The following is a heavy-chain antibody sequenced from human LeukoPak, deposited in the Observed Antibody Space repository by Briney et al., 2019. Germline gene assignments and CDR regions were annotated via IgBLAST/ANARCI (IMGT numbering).Heavy chain of an antibody. CDR3: ARDSPGTTASDY. D-gene: IGHD1-1*01. J-gene: IGHJ4*02. Sequence: GGSLRLSCAASGFTSDTYRMNWVRQAPGKGLEWVSSISASGPYIYYADSLKGRFTISRDNTKNSLFLQMNSLRAEDTAVYYCARDSPGTTASDYWGQGTLVTVSS. CDR1: GFTSDTYR. CDR2: ISASGPYI. V-gene: IGHV3-21*01.